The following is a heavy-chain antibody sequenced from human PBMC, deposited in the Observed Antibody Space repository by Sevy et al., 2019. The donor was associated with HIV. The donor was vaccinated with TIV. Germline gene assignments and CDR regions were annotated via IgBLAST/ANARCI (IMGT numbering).Heavy chain of an antibody. CDR1: GFTFNNYA. V-gene: IGHV3-23*01. Sequence: GGSLRLSCAASGFTFNNYAMSWVRQAPGKGLEWVSAIDGSGRTTYYADSVKGRFTISRDFSKNTLYLQMNSLRTEDTAIYYCASPSRDVFHPFDYWGQGTLVTVSS. CDR3: ASPSRDVFHPFDY. J-gene: IGHJ4*02. CDR2: IDGSGRTT.